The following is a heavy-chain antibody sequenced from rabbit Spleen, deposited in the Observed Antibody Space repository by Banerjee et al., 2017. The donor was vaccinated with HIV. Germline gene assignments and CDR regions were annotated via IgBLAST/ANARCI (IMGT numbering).Heavy chain of an antibody. V-gene: IGHV1S45*01. J-gene: IGHJ3*01. D-gene: IGHD2-1*01. CDR3: ARYSDNTIYSL. CDR1: AFSFSDRDV. Sequence: QEQLVESGGGLVKPEGSLTLTCKASAFSFSDRDVMCWVRQAPGKGLEWIACINAATAKPVYATWAKGRFTISRTSSTTVTLQMTSLTAADTATYFCARYSDNTIYSLWGQGTLVTVS. CDR2: INAATAKP.